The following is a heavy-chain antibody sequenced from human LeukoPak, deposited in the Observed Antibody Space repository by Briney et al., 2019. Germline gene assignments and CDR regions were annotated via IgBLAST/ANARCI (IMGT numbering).Heavy chain of an antibody. CDR2: ISGAGGST. V-gene: IGHV3-23*01. Sequence: GGSLRLSCATSGFAFSSSSMSWVRQTPGKGLEWVSTISGAGGSTWYADSVKGRFTISRDNSKKSMSLQMSSLRAEDTAIYYCAKTSAVAGTTIYYFDHWGRGTLVTVSS. J-gene: IGHJ4*02. CDR3: AKTSAVAGTTIYYFDH. D-gene: IGHD6-19*01. CDR1: GFAFSSSS.